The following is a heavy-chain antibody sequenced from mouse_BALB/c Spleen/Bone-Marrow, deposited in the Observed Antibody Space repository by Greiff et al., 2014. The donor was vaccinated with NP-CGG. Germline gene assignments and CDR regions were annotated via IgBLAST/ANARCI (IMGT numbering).Heavy chain of an antibody. J-gene: IGHJ4*01. V-gene: IGHV5-17*02. Sequence: EVQLQQSGGGLVQPGGSRKLSCAASGFTFSNFGMHRVRQAPEKGLEWVAYISGGSSSIYYGDTVKGRFTISRDNPKNTLFLQMTSLRSEDTAMYFCSRGEDYDGYAMDYWGQGTSITVSS. CDR2: ISGGSSSI. CDR1: GFTFSNFG. D-gene: IGHD2-4*01. CDR3: SRGEDYDGYAMDY.